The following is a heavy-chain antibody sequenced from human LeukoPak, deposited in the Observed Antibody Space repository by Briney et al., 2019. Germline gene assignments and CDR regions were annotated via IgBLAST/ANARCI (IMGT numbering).Heavy chain of an antibody. CDR1: GFTFSSYA. D-gene: IGHD6-19*01. CDR3: AKDFVFGSGWPNWFDP. Sequence: GGSLRLSCASSGFTFSSYAMSWVRQAPGKGLEWVSAISGSGGSTYYADSVKGRFTISRDNSKNTLYLQMTSLRAEDTAVYYGAKDFVFGSGWPNWFDPWGQGTLVTVSS. J-gene: IGHJ5*02. V-gene: IGHV3-23*01. CDR2: ISGSGGST.